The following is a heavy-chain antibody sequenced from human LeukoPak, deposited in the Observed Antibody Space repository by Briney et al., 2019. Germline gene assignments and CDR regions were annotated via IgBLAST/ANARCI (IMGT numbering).Heavy chain of an antibody. CDR1: GGSFSGYY. CDR3: AREQWLIDY. J-gene: IGHJ4*02. Sequence: SETLSLTCAVYGGSFSGYYWSWIRQPPGKGLEWIGSIYYSGSTYYNPSLKSRVTISVDTSKNQFSLKLSSVTAADTAVYYCAREQWLIDYWGQGTLVTVSS. V-gene: IGHV4-34*01. CDR2: IYYSGST. D-gene: IGHD6-19*01.